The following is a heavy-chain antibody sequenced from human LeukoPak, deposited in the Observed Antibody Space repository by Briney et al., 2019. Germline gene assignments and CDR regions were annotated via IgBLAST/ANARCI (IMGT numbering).Heavy chain of an antibody. CDR3: VRAHHPGGWFDP. CDR2: ISGSGGST. D-gene: IGHD3-10*01. J-gene: IGHJ5*02. CDR1: GFTFSSYA. V-gene: IGHV3-23*01. Sequence: RGSLRLSCAASGFTFSSYAMSWVRQAPGKGLEWVSAISGSGGSTYYADSVKGRFTISRDNAKNSLYLQMNSLTAEDTAVHYCVRAHHPGGWFDPWGQGTLVTVSS.